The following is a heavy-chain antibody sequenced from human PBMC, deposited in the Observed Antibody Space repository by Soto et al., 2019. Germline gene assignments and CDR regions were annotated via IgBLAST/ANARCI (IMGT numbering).Heavy chain of an antibody. V-gene: IGHV3-74*01. CDR1: GFTFSSNW. Sequence: GGSLRLSCAASGFTFSSNWMHWVRQAPGKGLVWVSRMNSEGGSTIYADPGKGRFTISRDNAKNTLYLQMNSLRAEDTAVYYCARQVNYGMDVWGQGTTVTVSS. CDR2: MNSEGGST. CDR3: ARQVNYGMDV. J-gene: IGHJ6*02.